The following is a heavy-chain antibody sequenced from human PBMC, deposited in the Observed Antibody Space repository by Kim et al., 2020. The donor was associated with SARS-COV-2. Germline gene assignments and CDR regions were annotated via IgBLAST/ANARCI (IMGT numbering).Heavy chain of an antibody. CDR1: GYSFTSYW. Sequence: GESLKISCKGSGYSFTSYWISWVRQMPGKGLEWMGRIDPSDSYTNYSPSFQGHVTISADKSISTAYLQWSSLKASDTAMYYCARVTGYCSSTSCYGSNWFDPWGQGTLVTVSS. J-gene: IGHJ5*02. CDR2: IDPSDSYT. D-gene: IGHD2-2*01. V-gene: IGHV5-10-1*01. CDR3: ARVTGYCSSTSCYGSNWFDP.